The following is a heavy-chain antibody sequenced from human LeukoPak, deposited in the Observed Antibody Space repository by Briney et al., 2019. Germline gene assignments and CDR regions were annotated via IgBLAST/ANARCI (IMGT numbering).Heavy chain of an antibody. V-gene: IGHV1-18*01. CDR2: ISAYNGNT. Sequence: ASVKVSCKATGYTFTSYGISWVRQARGQGLEWMGWISAYNGNTDYAQKLQGRVTMTTDTSTSTAYMELRSLRSDDTAVYYCARDPLVYCSSTSCYPIGDDAFDIWGQGTMVTVSS. J-gene: IGHJ3*02. CDR3: ARDPLVYCSSTSCYPIGDDAFDI. CDR1: GYTFTSYG. D-gene: IGHD2-2*01.